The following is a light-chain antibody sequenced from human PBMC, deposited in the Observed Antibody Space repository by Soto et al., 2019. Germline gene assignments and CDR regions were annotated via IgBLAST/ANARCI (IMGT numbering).Light chain of an antibody. CDR1: QIISSW. Sequence: DIQMTQSPSTLSASVGDRVTITCRASQIISSWLAWYQQKPGKAPKLLIYDASSLESVVPSRFSGSGSGTEFTLTISSLQPDDFATYYCQQYNSYWTFGQGTKVDIK. CDR3: QQYNSYWT. V-gene: IGKV1-5*01. J-gene: IGKJ1*01. CDR2: DAS.